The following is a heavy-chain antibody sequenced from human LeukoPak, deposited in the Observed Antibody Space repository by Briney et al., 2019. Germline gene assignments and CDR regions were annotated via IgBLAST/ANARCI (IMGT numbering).Heavy chain of an antibody. D-gene: IGHD4-17*01. J-gene: IGHJ4*02. Sequence: SETLSLTCTVSGGSISSYYWSWLRQPPGKGLEWIGYIYYSGSTNYNPSLKSRVTISVDTSKNQFSLKLSSVTAADTAVYYCAREQYGLDYWGQGTLVTVSS. CDR3: AREQYGLDY. CDR2: IYYSGST. CDR1: GGSISSYY. V-gene: IGHV4-59*01.